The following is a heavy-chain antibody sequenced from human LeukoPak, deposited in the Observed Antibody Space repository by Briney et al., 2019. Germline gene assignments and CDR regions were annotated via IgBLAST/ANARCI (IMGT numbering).Heavy chain of an antibody. CDR1: GFTFSDYY. CDR3: ARESIVVVVAAAPAGGAYNNWFGP. Sequence: GGSLRLSCAASGFTFSDYYMSWVRQAPGKGLEWVSYISSSGSTRYSADSAKGRFTISRANAKNSLYLQMNSLTAEHTAVYYCARESIVVVVAAAPAGGAYNNWFGPWGQGTLVTVSS. D-gene: IGHD2-15*01. V-gene: IGHV3-11*01. J-gene: IGHJ5*02. CDR2: ISSSGSTR.